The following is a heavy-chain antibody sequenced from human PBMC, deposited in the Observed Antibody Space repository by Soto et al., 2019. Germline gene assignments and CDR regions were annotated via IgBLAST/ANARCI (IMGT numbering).Heavy chain of an antibody. CDR2: IIYSGGNT. Sequence: GGSLRLSCSASGFIFSSYAMYWVRQAPGKGLEFVSTIIYSGGNTYNADSVKGRFTISRDNSKNTLYLQMSSLRPEDTALYYCVKGVGAYYLYSPMDVWGQGTTVTVS. J-gene: IGHJ6*02. V-gene: IGHV3-64D*08. D-gene: IGHD1-26*01. CDR3: VKGVGAYYLYSPMDV. CDR1: GFIFSSYA.